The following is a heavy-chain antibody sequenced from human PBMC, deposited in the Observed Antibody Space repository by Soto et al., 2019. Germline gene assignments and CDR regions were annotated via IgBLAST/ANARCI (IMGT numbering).Heavy chain of an antibody. V-gene: IGHV4-34*01. CDR3: ARGTSIAARPLYFDY. J-gene: IGHJ4*02. D-gene: IGHD6-6*01. CDR1: GGSFSGYY. Sequence: SETLSLTCAVYGGSFSGYYWSWIRQPPGKGLEWIGEINHSGSTNYNPSLKSRVTISVDTSKNQFSLKLSSVTAADTAVYYCARGTSIAARPLYFDYWGQGTLVTVSS. CDR2: INHSGST.